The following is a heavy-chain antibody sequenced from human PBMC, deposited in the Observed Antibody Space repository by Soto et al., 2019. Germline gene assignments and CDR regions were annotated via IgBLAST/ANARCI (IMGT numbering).Heavy chain of an antibody. J-gene: IGHJ1*01. V-gene: IGHV5-51*01. D-gene: IGHD1-26*01. CDR1: GYSFTSYW. Sequence: PGESLKISCKGSGYSFTSYWIGWVRQMPGKGLEWMGIIYPGDSDTRYSPSFQGQVTISADKSISTAYLQWSSLKASDTAMYYCARPSRSYPWAEDFQHWGQGTLVTGSS. CDR3: ARPSRSYPWAEDFQH. CDR2: IYPGDSDT.